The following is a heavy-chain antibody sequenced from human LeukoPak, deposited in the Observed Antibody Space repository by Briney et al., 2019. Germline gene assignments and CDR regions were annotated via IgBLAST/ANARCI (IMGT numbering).Heavy chain of an antibody. CDR3: ARGVLKNSGSYYFSNAFDI. D-gene: IGHD3-10*01. Sequence: TGGSLRLSCAASGFTFSSYSMNWVRQAPGKGMEWVSSISSSSYIYHADSVKGRFTISRDNAKNSLYLQMNSLRAEDTAVYYCARGVLKNSGSYYFSNAFDIWGQGTMVTVSS. V-gene: IGHV3-21*01. CDR2: ISSSSYI. J-gene: IGHJ3*02. CDR1: GFTFSSYS.